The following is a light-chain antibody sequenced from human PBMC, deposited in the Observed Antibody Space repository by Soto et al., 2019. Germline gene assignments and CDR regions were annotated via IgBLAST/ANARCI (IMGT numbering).Light chain of an antibody. J-gene: IGKJ5*01. V-gene: IGKV1-33*01. CDR1: QNINNY. CDR2: DAS. Sequence: DIQMTQSPASLSASVGDRVTITCQASQNINNYLNWYQQKPGRAPKLLIYDASNLEAGVPSRFRGSGSGTDFTFTISRLQPEDIATYYCQQYENLPTFGQGTRLEIK. CDR3: QQYENLPT.